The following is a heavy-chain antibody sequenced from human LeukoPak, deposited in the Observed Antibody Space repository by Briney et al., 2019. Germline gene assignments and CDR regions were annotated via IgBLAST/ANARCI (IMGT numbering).Heavy chain of an antibody. CDR1: GGSISSSSYY. CDR3: ARIRVPAAIVDY. Sequence: PSETLSLTCTVSGGSISSSSYYWSWIRQPAGKGLEWIGRIYTSGSTNYNPSLKSRVTMSVDTSKNQFSLKLSSVTAADTAVYYCARIRVPAAIVDYWGRGTLVTVSS. V-gene: IGHV4-61*02. CDR2: IYTSGST. J-gene: IGHJ4*02. D-gene: IGHD2-2*01.